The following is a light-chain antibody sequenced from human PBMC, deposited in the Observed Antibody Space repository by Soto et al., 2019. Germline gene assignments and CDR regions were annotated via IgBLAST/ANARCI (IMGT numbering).Light chain of an antibody. CDR3: QQRSNWPSIT. J-gene: IGKJ5*01. CDR1: QSVSTY. V-gene: IGKV3-11*01. Sequence: EIVLTHSPTTLSLSPGERANLSCRASQSVSTYLAWYQQKPAQAPRLLIYDASTRATGIPARFSGSGSATDFTLPISSLQTQDFAAYHCQQRSNWPSITFGHGTRLEIK. CDR2: DAS.